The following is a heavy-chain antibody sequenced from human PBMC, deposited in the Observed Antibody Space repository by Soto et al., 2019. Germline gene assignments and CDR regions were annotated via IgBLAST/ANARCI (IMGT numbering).Heavy chain of an antibody. D-gene: IGHD3-9*01. CDR1: GYTFTSYG. V-gene: IGHV1-18*01. J-gene: IGHJ3*02. CDR2: ISAYNGNT. Sequence: QVQLVQSGAEVKKPGASVKVSCKASGYTFTSYGISWVRQAPGQGLEWMGWISAYNGNTNYAQKLQGRVTMTTDTSTSTAYMELRSLRSDDTAVYYCARDLTRYLDWFDGRERAFDIWGQGTMVTVSS. CDR3: ARDLTRYLDWFDGRERAFDI.